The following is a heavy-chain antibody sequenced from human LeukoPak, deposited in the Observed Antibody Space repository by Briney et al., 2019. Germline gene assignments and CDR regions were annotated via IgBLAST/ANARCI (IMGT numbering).Heavy chain of an antibody. CDR1: GFTFDDYG. J-gene: IGHJ4*02. CDR2: INWNGGSI. D-gene: IGHD1-26*01. Sequence: GGSLRLSCAASGFTFDDYGMSWVRQAPGKGLESVSGINWNGGSIGYADSVKGRFTISRDNAKNSLYLQMNSLRAEDTALYYCASGGIYYGAAFDFWGQGILVTVSS. V-gene: IGHV3-20*04. CDR3: ASGGIYYGAAFDF.